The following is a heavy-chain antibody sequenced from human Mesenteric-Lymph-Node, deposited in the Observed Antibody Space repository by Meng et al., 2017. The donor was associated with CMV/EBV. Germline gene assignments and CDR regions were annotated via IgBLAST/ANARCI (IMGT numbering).Heavy chain of an antibody. CDR1: GFNFDDYT. D-gene: IGHD2-2*01. CDR3: AKSNEGRYCGSTSCRRYFDY. CDR2: ISWDGGYT. V-gene: IGHV3-43*01. Sequence: GESLKISCATSGFNFDDYTMHWVRQAPGKGLEWVAFISWDGGYTKNADSVKGRFTVSRDSSKGSVYLQMSNLRIEDTALYFCAKSNEGRYCGSTSCRRYFDYWGQGALVTVSS. J-gene: IGHJ4*02.